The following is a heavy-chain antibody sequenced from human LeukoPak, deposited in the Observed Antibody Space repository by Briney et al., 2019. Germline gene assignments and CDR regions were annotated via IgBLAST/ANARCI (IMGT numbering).Heavy chain of an antibody. V-gene: IGHV1-8*01. CDR2: MNPNSGNT. D-gene: IGHD5-18*01. CDR1: GYTFTSYD. CDR3: AKPIEYSYGQNWFDP. Sequence: ASVKVSCKASGYTFTSYDIHWVRQTTGQGLEWMGWMNPNSGNTGYAQKFQGRVTMTRNTSINTAYMEVSSLRSEDTAVYYCAKPIEYSYGQNWFDPWGQGTLVTVSS. J-gene: IGHJ5*02.